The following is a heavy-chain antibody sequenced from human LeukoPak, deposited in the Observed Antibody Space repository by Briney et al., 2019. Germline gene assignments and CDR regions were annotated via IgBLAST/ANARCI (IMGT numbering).Heavy chain of an antibody. CDR1: GGSFSAYY. J-gene: IGHJ6*03. V-gene: IGHV4-34*01. CDR3: ARGPYYYESSGYYNFYYYYMDV. CDR2: INHSGST. Sequence: PSETLSLTCAVYGGSFSAYYWSWIRQPPGKGLEWIGEINHSGSTNYNPSLNSRVTISVDTSKNQFSLKLSSVTAADTAVYYCARGPYYYESSGYYNFYYYYMDVWDKGTPVTVSS. D-gene: IGHD3-22*01.